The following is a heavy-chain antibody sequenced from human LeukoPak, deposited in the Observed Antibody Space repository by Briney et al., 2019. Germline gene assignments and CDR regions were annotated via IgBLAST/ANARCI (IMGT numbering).Heavy chain of an antibody. D-gene: IGHD3-9*01. V-gene: IGHV3-30*04. CDR1: GFIFINYA. Sequence: GGSLRVSCVASGFIFINYAMCWVRQGAGEGLEWVSVISYDGSNKNYADSVKGRFTISRDNSKTTLYLQMNSLRAEDTAVYYCARSFHDILTGYGEIDYWGQGTLVTVSS. CDR2: ISYDGSNK. CDR3: ARSFHDILTGYGEIDY. J-gene: IGHJ4*02.